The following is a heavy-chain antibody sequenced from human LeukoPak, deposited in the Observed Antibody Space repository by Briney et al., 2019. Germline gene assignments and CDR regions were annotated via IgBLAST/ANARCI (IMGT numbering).Heavy chain of an antibody. V-gene: IGHV3-48*03. D-gene: IGHD6-19*01. CDR1: GFTFSRYE. Sequence: GGSLRLSCAASGFTFSRYEMNWVRQAPGKGLEWVSYISGSGSTIYYADSVKGRFTISRDNAKNSLYPQMNRLRAEDTAVYYCARDLVAVAGTNYWGQGTLVTVSS. J-gene: IGHJ4*02. CDR3: ARDLVAVAGTNY. CDR2: ISGSGSTI.